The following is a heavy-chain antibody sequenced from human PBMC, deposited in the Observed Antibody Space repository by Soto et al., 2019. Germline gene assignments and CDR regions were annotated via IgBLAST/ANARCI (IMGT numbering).Heavy chain of an antibody. J-gene: IGHJ3*02. CDR2: IKSKTDGGTT. D-gene: IGHD1-26*01. Sequence: GGSLRLSCAASGFTFSNAWMSWVRQAPGKGLEWVGRIKSKTDGGTTDYAAPVKGRFTISRDDSKNTLYLQMNSLKTEDTAVYYCTTDVLTISGIYGDAFDIWGQGTMVTVSS. V-gene: IGHV3-15*01. CDR3: TTDVLTISGIYGDAFDI. CDR1: GFTFSNAW.